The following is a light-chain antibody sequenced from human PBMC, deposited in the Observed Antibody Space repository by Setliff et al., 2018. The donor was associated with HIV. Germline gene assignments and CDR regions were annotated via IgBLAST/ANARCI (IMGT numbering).Light chain of an antibody. CDR2: EVI. CDR1: SSDVGCYNA. V-gene: IGLV2-14*01. CDR3: SSYTSSNTLV. J-gene: IGLJ1*01. Sequence: QSALTQPASVSGSPGQSITISCTGTSSDVGCYNAVSWYQQHPGKAPKLMIYEVINRPSGVSNRFSGSKSGNTASLTISGLHAEDEADYYCSSYTSSNTLVFGTGTKVTV.